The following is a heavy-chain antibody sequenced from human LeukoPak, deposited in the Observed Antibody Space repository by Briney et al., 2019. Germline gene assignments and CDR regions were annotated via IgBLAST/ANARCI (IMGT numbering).Heavy chain of an antibody. J-gene: IGHJ6*03. CDR2: IWYDGSNK. Sequence: PGRSLRLSCAASGFTFSSYGMHWVRQAPGKGLEWVAVIWYDGSNKYYADSVKGRFTISRDNSKNTLYLQMNSLRAEDTAVYYCAKDGGDCSISSCHYYYYYYYMDVWGKGTTVTVSS. V-gene: IGHV3-33*06. D-gene: IGHD2-2*01. CDR3: AKDGGDCSISSCHYYYYYYYMDV. CDR1: GFTFSSYG.